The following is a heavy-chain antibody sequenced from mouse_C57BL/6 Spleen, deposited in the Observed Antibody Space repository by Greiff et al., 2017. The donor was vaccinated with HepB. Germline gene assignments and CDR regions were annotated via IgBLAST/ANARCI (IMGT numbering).Heavy chain of an antibody. Sequence: EVMLVESGGGLVKPGGSLKLSCAASGFTFSSYAMSWVRQTPEKRLEWVATISDGGSYTYYPDNVKGRFTISRDNAKNNLYLQMSHLKSEDTAMYYCARDRELGRGFAYWGQGTLVTVSA. CDR3: ARDRELGRGFAY. CDR1: GFTFSSYA. CDR2: ISDGGSYT. J-gene: IGHJ3*01. D-gene: IGHD4-1*01. V-gene: IGHV5-4*01.